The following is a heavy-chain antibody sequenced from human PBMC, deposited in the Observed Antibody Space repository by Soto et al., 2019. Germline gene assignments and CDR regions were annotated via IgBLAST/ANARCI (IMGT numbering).Heavy chain of an antibody. J-gene: IGHJ4*02. CDR3: ARVGQSTLDY. D-gene: IGHD1-1*01. CDR2: INAGNGNT. V-gene: IGHV1-3*01. Sequence: ASVKVSCKASGYIFTSYAMHWVRQAPGQRLEWMGWINAGNGNTKYSQKFQGRDTITRDTSANTAYMELSSLISEDTAVYYCARVGQSTLDYWGQGTLVTVSS. CDR1: GYIFTSYA.